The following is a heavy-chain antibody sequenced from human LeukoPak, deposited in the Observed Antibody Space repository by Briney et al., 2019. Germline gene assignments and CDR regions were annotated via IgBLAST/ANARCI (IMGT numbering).Heavy chain of an antibody. D-gene: IGHD3-10*01. CDR1: GFTLSSYA. J-gene: IGHJ4*02. CDR2: TSSSDSGK. CDR3: AKDDYEGRFGELGHEKYLRYFDY. Sequence: GGSLRLSCVVSGFTLSSYAMSWVRQAPGKGLEWVAATSSSDSGKYHADSVRGRFTISRDNSKNTVYLQMNSLRAEDTAVYYCAKDDYEGRFGELGHEKYLRYFDYWGQGTLVTVSS. V-gene: IGHV3-23*01.